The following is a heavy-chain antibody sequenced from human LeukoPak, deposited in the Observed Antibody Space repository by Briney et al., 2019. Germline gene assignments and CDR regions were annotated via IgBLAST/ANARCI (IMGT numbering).Heavy chain of an antibody. J-gene: IGHJ4*02. CDR3: ARDCSSTRCQGPVFDN. V-gene: IGHV1-46*01. Sequence: GPSVKVSCKASGYTFTSNYMHWVRQAPGQGLEWMGIIHPSGGNTNYAQKFQGRVAVTRDTSTSTVYMELSSLRSEDTAIYYCARDCSSTRCQGPVFDNWGQGTLVTVSS. CDR2: IHPSGGNT. CDR1: GYTFTSNY. D-gene: IGHD2-2*01.